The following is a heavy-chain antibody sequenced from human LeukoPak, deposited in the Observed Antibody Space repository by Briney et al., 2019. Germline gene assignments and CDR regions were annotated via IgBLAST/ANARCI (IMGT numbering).Heavy chain of an antibody. CDR2: IYYSGST. D-gene: IGHD3-16*02. V-gene: IGHV4-59*01. CDR1: GGSISSYY. J-gene: IGHJ4*02. Sequence: NASETLSLTCTVSGGSISSYYWSWLRQPPGKGLEWIGYIYYSGSTNYNPSLKSRVTISVDTSKNQFSLKLSSVTAADTAVYYCARARLIGYDYVWGSYRQYYFDYWGQGTLVTVSS. CDR3: ARARLIGYDYVWGSYRQYYFDY.